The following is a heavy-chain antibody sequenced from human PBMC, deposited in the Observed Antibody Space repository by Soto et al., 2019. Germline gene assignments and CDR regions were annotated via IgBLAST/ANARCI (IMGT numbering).Heavy chain of an antibody. Sequence: GSLRLSCAASGFTFSDHYMDWVRQAPGKGLEWVGRTRNKANSYTTGYAASAKGRFTISRDDSKNSLYLQMNSLKTEDTAVYYCAREKYIYYFDYWGQGTLVTVSS. CDR2: TRNKANSYTT. V-gene: IGHV3-72*01. D-gene: IGHD1-1*01. J-gene: IGHJ4*02. CDR3: AREKYIYYFDY. CDR1: GFTFSDHY.